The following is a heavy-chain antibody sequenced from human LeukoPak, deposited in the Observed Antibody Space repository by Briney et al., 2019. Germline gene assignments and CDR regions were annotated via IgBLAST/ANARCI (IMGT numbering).Heavy chain of an antibody. CDR1: GFTFSSYA. CDR2: ISKNGGSI. Sequence: GGSLRLSCAASGFTFSSYAMHWVRQAPGKGLEHVSAISKNGGSIYYANSLKGRFTTSRDNSKNTLYLQMGSLTGDDMAVYYCARGGGGEYLDWFDFWGQGTLVIVSS. V-gene: IGHV3-64*01. D-gene: IGHD4-17*01. J-gene: IGHJ5*01. CDR3: ARGGGGEYLDWFDF.